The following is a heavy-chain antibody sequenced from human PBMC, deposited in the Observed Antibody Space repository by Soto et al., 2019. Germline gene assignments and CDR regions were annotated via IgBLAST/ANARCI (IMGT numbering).Heavy chain of an antibody. D-gene: IGHD4-17*01. J-gene: IGHJ5*02. CDR2: INHSGTT. CDR3: ARVGVRDGDYGVSRFDP. Sequence: SETLSLTCAVYGGSFCGYYWSWIRQPPGKGLEWIGEINHSGTTNYNPSLKSRVTISVDTSKNQFSLKLSSVTAADTAVYYCARVGVRDGDYGVSRFDPWGQGTLVTVSS. V-gene: IGHV4-34*01. CDR1: GGSFCGYY.